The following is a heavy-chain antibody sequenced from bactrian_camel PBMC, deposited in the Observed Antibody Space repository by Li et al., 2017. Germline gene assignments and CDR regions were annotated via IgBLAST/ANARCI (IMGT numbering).Heavy chain of an antibody. CDR3: STTPWYDCYLGTRD. V-gene: IGHV3S54*01. Sequence: QVQLVESGGGSVQAGGSLRLSCAASGERESWSTKCMGWFRQAPGKEREGVARIDTDSGRTDFADSVKGRFTISRDNAKNTLYLQMNSLKPEDTAMYYCSTTPWYDCYLGTRDWGRGTQVTVS. CDR1: GERESWSTKC. D-gene: IGHD3*01. CDR2: IDTDSGRT. J-gene: IGHJ4*01.